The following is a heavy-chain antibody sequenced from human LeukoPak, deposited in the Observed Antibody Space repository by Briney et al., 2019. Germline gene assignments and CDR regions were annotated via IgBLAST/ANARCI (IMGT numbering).Heavy chain of an antibody. V-gene: IGHV4-39*01. CDR3: ARHVEIAVAGPIDY. D-gene: IGHD6-19*01. J-gene: IGHJ4*02. Sequence: SETLSLTCTVSGGSISSSRDYWGWIRQPPGKGLEWIGSIYYSGSTYYNPSLKSRVTISVDTSKNQFSLKLSSVTAADTAVYYCARHVEIAVAGPIDYWGQGTLVTVSS. CDR2: IYYSGST. CDR1: GGSISSSRDY.